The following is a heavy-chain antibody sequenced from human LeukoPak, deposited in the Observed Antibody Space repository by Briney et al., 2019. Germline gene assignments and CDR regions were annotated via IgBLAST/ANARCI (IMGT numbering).Heavy chain of an antibody. D-gene: IGHD3-22*01. V-gene: IGHV4-38-2*01. CDR3: ARAPRAYYDSSGYHGWFDP. CDR2: IYHSGST. J-gene: IGHJ5*02. Sequence: SETLSLTCAVSGYSISSGYYWGWIRQPPGKGLEWIGSIYHSGSTYYNPSLKSRVTISVDTSKNHFSLKLTSVTAADTAVYYCARAPRAYYDSSGYHGWFDPWGQGTLVTVSS. CDR1: GYSISSGYY.